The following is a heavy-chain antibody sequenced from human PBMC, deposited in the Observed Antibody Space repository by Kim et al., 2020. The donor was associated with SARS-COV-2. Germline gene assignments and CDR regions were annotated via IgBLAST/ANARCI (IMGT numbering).Heavy chain of an antibody. J-gene: IGHJ5*02. D-gene: IGHD3-10*01. V-gene: IGHV3-43*01. Sequence: SVKGRFTISRDNSKTSLYLQMNSLRTEDTALYYCAKGFGELLSGPGWFDPWGQGTLFTVSS. CDR3: AKGFGELLSGPGWFDP.